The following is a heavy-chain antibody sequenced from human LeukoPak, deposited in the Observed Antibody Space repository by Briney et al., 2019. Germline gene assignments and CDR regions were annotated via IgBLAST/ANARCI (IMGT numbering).Heavy chain of an antibody. CDR3: ARAERRRAFDI. Sequence: KPSATLSLTCTASGGSISSCYWSWIRQPAGKGLAWIGRIYTSGSTNYNPSSKSRVTMSVDTSKNQFSLKLSSVTAADTAVYYCARAERRRAFDIWGQGTMVTVSS. CDR1: GGSISSCY. J-gene: IGHJ3*02. CDR2: IYTSGST. V-gene: IGHV4-4*07. D-gene: IGHD1-1*01.